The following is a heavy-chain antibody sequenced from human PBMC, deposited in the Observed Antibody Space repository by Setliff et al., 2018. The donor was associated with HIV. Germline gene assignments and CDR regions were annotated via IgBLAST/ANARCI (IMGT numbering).Heavy chain of an antibody. CDR3: ARVGRSVTGP. J-gene: IGHJ5*02. D-gene: IGHD6-19*01. V-gene: IGHV1-69*13. CDR2: IIPALGTA. Sequence: GASVKVSCKASGDTFSNYPISWLRQAPGQGPEWMGGIIPALGTANYAQKFQGRVTFTADESTNTAFMELSSLRSDDTAVYYCARVGRSVTGPWGQGTLVTVSS. CDR1: GDTFSNYP.